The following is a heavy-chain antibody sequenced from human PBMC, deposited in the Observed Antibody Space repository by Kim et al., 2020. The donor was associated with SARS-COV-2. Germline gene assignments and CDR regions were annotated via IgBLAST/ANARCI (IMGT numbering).Heavy chain of an antibody. CDR3: ARQTRVYGMDV. V-gene: IGHV4-59*08. CDR2: IYYSGST. J-gene: IGHJ6*02. CDR1: GGSISSYY. Sequence: SETLSLTCTVSGGSISSYYWSWIRQPPGKGLEWIGYIYYSGSTNYNPSLKSRVTISVDPSKNQFSLKLSSVTAADTAVYYCARQTRVYGMDVWGQGTTVTVSS.